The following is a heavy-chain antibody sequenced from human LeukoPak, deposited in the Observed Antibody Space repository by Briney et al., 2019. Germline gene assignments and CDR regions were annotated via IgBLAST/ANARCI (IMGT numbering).Heavy chain of an antibody. CDR1: GGTFSSYA. CDR2: IIPIFGTA. J-gene: IGHJ6*03. Sequence: GASVKVSCKASGGTFSSYAISWVRQAPGQGLEWMGGIIPIFGTASYAQKFQGRVTITTDESTSTAYMELSSLRSEDTAVYYCARDLSSSWYGGYYYYMDVWGKGTTVTVSS. V-gene: IGHV1-69*05. D-gene: IGHD6-13*01. CDR3: ARDLSSSWYGGYYYYMDV.